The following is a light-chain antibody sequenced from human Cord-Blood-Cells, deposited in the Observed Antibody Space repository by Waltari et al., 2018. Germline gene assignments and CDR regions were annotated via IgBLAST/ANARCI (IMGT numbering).Light chain of an antibody. J-gene: IGLJ2*01. Sequence: SYELTQPPSVSVSPGQPTTSTWSGDNLAITYACWYKQKPGQCPVLVIYQDSKRPSGIPERFAGSNSGNTATLTISGTQAMDEADYYCQAWDSSTGVFGGGTKLTVL. CDR2: QDS. V-gene: IGLV3-1*01. CDR3: QAWDSSTGV. CDR1: NLAITY.